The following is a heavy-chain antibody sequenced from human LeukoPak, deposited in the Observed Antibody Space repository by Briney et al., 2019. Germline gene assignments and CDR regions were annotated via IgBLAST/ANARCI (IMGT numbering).Heavy chain of an antibody. Sequence: PGGSLRLSCAASGFTFSSCAMSWVRQAPGKGLEWVVVISHDGSNNNYADSVKGRFTISRDNSKNTLYLQMNSLRPEDTAVYYCAKVRVGTAHFDYWGQGTLVTVSS. CDR3: AKVRVGTAHFDY. V-gene: IGHV3-30*18. J-gene: IGHJ4*02. CDR2: ISHDGSNN. CDR1: GFTFSSCA. D-gene: IGHD2-15*01.